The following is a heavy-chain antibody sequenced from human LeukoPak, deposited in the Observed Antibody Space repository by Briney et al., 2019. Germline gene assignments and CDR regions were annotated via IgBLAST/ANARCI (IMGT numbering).Heavy chain of an antibody. CDR1: GDSISTSAYY. CDR3: ARRYYCGWGSPEY. D-gene: IGHD3-10*01. CDR2: IYYDGNT. J-gene: IGHJ4*02. Sequence: SETLSLTCAVSGDSISTSAYYWDWSRQPPGKGLEWIVNIYYDGNTRYNPALKSRVTISVDRSKNQFSLKLSSVTAADTAVYYCARRYYCGWGSPEYWGQGTQVTVSS. V-gene: IGHV4-39*01.